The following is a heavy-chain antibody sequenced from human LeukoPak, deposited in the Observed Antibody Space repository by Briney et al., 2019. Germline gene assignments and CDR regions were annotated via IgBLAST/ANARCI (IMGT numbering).Heavy chain of an antibody. CDR1: GGSISSYY. CDR3: ARDRSHYYDSSGYDY. J-gene: IGHJ4*02. CDR2: IYYSGST. V-gene: IGHV4-59*01. Sequence: SETLSLTCTVSGGSISSYYWSWIRQPPGKGLEWIGYIYYSGSTNYNPSLKSRVTISVDTSKNQFSLKLSFVTAADTAVYYCARDRSHYYDSSGYDYWGQGTLVTVSS. D-gene: IGHD3-22*01.